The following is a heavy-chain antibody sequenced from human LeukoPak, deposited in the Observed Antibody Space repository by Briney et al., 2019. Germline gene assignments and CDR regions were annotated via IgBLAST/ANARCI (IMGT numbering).Heavy chain of an antibody. V-gene: IGHV3-30-3*01. CDR1: GFTFSSYA. CDR3: ARDEGYYDSSGYYYVQEY. CDR2: ISYDGSNK. Sequence: GGSLRLSCAASGFTFSSYAMHWVRQAPGKGLEWVAVISYDGSNKYYADSVKGRFTISRDNSKNTLHLQMNSLRAEDTAVYYCARDEGYYDSSGYYYVQEYWGQGTLVTVSS. D-gene: IGHD3-22*01. J-gene: IGHJ4*02.